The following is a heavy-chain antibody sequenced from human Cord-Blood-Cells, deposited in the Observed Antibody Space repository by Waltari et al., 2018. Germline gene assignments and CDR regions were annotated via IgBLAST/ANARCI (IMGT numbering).Heavy chain of an antibody. CDR3: ARGTIAAAGNFDY. V-gene: IGHV1-2*06. J-gene: IGHJ4*02. CDR1: GYTFTGYY. D-gene: IGHD6-13*01. CDR2: INPNGGGT. Sequence: QVQLVQSGAEVKKPGASVKVSCKASGYTFTGYYMNWVRQAPGQGLEWMGRINPNGGGTNYAQKFQGRVTMTRDTSISTAYMELSRLRSDDTAVYYCARGTIAAAGNFDYWGQGTLVTVSS.